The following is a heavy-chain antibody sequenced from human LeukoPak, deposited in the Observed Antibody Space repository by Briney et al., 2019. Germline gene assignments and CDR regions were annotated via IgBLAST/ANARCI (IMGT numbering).Heavy chain of an antibody. CDR1: GYTVTSQY. CDR3: ARDRSSGAFDY. J-gene: IGHJ4*02. V-gene: IGHV1-46*01. CDR2: INPTGGST. Sequence: GASVKVSCKASGYTVTSQYMHWVRQAPGQGLEWVGVINPTGGSTNYAQKFQGRVTMTRDTSTSTVYMEVSSLRSEDTAVYYCARDRSSGAFDYWGQGTLVTVSS. D-gene: IGHD2-15*01.